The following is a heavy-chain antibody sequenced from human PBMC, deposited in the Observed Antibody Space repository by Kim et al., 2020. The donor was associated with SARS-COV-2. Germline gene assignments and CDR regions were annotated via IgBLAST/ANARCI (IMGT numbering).Heavy chain of an antibody. V-gene: IGHV4-39*01. Sequence: SETLSLTCTVSGGSISSSSYYWGWIRQPPGKGLEWIGSIYYSGSTYYNPSLKSRITISVDTSKNRFSLKLSSVTAADTAVYYCASGVVVITVLEGWYFDLWGRGTLVTVSS. CDR2: IYYSGST. J-gene: IGHJ2*01. CDR3: ASGVVVITVLEGWYFDL. CDR1: GGSISSSSYY. D-gene: IGHD3-22*01.